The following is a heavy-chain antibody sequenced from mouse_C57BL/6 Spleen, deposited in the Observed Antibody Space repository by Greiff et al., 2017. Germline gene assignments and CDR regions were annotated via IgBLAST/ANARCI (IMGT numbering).Heavy chain of an antibody. CDR1: GFTFTDYY. D-gene: IGHD1-1*02. J-gene: IGHJ3*01. CDR2: IRNKANGYTT. V-gene: IGHV7-3*01. CDR3: ASLYGRAWFAY. Sequence: EVKLMESGGGLVQPGGSLSLSCAASGFTFTDYYMSWVRQPPGKALAWLGFIRNKANGYTTEYSASVKGRFTISRDNSQSILYLQMNALRAEYSATYYCASLYGRAWFAYWGQGTLVTVSA.